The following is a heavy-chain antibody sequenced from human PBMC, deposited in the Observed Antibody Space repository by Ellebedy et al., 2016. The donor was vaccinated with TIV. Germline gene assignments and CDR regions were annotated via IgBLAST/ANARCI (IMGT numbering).Heavy chain of an antibody. CDR1: GFTFSNYW. J-gene: IGHJ4*02. CDR3: ARDQWLGRAYYFDS. D-gene: IGHD6-19*01. Sequence: GGSLRLSCAASGFTFSNYWMSWVRQAPGKGLEWVANIKQDGSEKNYVDSVKGRFSISRDNTKNSLYLQMNSLRDEDTAVYYCARDQWLGRAYYFDSWGQGTLVTVSS. V-gene: IGHV3-7*01. CDR2: IKQDGSEK.